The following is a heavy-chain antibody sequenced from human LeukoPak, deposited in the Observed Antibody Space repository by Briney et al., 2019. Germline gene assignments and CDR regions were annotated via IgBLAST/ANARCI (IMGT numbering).Heavy chain of an antibody. J-gene: IGHJ3*02. V-gene: IGHV4-39*07. CDR2: IFYSGST. D-gene: IGHD4-23*01. Sequence: SETLSLTCTVSGGSISTSNYYWGWIRQPPGKGLEWIGNIFYSGSTYYNPSLKSRVTISVDTSKNQFSLKLSSVTAADTAVYYCARDTRYGGNSLHAFDIWGQGTMVSVSS. CDR1: GGSISTSNYY. CDR3: ARDTRYGGNSLHAFDI.